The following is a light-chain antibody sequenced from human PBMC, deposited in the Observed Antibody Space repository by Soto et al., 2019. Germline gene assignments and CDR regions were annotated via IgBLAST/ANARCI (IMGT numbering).Light chain of an antibody. Sequence: DIQMTQSPSSLSASVGDRLTITCRASQIIGNYLNWFQQRPGKAPKLLIYGASNLQRGVPSRFSGSGSGTDFTLTISSLQPEDFATYYCQQSFNNPRTFGQGTRLDIK. CDR1: QIIGNY. V-gene: IGKV1-39*01. J-gene: IGKJ5*01. CDR2: GAS. CDR3: QQSFNNPRT.